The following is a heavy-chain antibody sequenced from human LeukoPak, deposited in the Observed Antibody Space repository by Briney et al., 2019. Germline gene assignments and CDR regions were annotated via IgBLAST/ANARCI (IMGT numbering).Heavy chain of an antibody. CDR1: GFTFSSYG. D-gene: IGHD2-2*01. Sequence: GGSLRLSCAASGFTFSSYGMHWVRQAPGKGLEWVAFIRYDGSNKYYADSVKGRFTISRDNSKNTLYLQMNSLRAEDTAVYYCAKESRSVVPAATDAFDIWGQGTMVTVSS. CDR2: IRYDGSNK. CDR3: AKESRSVVPAATDAFDI. J-gene: IGHJ3*02. V-gene: IGHV3-30*02.